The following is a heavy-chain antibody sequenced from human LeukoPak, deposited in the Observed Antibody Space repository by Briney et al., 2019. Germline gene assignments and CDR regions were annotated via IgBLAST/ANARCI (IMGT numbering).Heavy chain of an antibody. J-gene: IGHJ5*02. CDR2: INPSGGST. D-gene: IGHD3-3*01. Sequence: ASVKVSCKASGYTFTSYYMHWVRQAPGQGLEWMGIINPSGGSTSYAQKFQGRVTMTWDTSTSTVYMELSSLRSEDTAVYYCARAHWSYDFWSGYYSWFDPWGQGTLVTVSS. V-gene: IGHV1-46*01. CDR1: GYTFTSYY. CDR3: ARAHWSYDFWSGYYSWFDP.